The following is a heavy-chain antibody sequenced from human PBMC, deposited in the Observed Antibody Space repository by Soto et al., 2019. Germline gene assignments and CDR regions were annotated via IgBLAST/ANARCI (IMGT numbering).Heavy chain of an antibody. V-gene: IGHV6-1*01. CDR2: TYYRSKWYN. CDR1: GVSVSSNSAA. CDR3: ARAGEWIAVAGTGYYYYYGMDV. J-gene: IGHJ6*02. D-gene: IGHD6-19*01. Sequence: PSQTLSLTCAISGVSVSSNSAAWNWIRQSPSRGLEWLGRTYYRSKWYNDYAVSAKSRITINPDTSKNQFSLQLNSVTPEDTAVYYCARAGEWIAVAGTGYYYYYGMDVWGQGTTVTVSS.